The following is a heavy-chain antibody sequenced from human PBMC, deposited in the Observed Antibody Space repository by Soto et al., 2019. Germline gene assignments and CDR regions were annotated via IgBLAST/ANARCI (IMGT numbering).Heavy chain of an antibody. J-gene: IGHJ5*02. Sequence: GGSLRLSCAASGFTFSSYAMHWVRQAPGKGLEWVAVISYDGSNKYYADSVKGRFTISRDNSKNTPYLQMNSLRAEDTAVYYCARDKESGYCSGGSCSNWFDPWGQGTLVTVSS. CDR1: GFTFSSYA. CDR3: ARDKESGYCSGGSCSNWFDP. V-gene: IGHV3-30-3*01. CDR2: ISYDGSNK. D-gene: IGHD2-15*01.